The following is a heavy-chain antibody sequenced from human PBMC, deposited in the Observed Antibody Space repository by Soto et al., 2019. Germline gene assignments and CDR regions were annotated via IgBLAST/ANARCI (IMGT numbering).Heavy chain of an antibody. D-gene: IGHD3-9*01. V-gene: IGHV3-74*01. CDR3: ARSPGGYYID. CDR1: GFSFSSYW. CDR2: INTDGSST. J-gene: IGHJ3*01. Sequence: EVPLVESGGGLVQPGGSLRLSCADSGFSFSSYWMHWVRQGPGKGLVWVSRINTDGSSTNYADSVKGRFTISRDNAKNTVYLRMNSLRAEDTAVYYCARSPGGYYIDWGQGTMVTVSS.